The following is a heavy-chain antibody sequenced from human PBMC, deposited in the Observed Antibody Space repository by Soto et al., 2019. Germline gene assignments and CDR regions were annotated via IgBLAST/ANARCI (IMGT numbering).Heavy chain of an antibody. J-gene: IGHJ6*03. V-gene: IGHV1-8*01. CDR1: GYTFTSYD. CDR2: MNPNSGNT. D-gene: IGHD3-3*01. CDR3: AIIRSREWFIYYMDV. Sequence: ASVKVSCKASGYTFTSYDINWVRQATGQGLEWMGWMNPNSGNTGYAQKFQGRVTMTRNTSISTAYMELSSLRSEDTAVYYCAIIRSREWFIYYMDVWGKGTTVTVSS.